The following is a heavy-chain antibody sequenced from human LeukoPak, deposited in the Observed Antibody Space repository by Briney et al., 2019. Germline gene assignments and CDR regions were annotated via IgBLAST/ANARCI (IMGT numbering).Heavy chain of an antibody. J-gene: IGHJ3*02. CDR2: ISSSSSYI. CDR1: GFTFSSYS. CDR3: ARDRGWELTDAFDI. D-gene: IGHD1-26*01. Sequence: GGSLRLSCAASGFTFSSYSMNWVRQAPGKGLEWVSSISSSSSYIYYADSVKGRFTISRDNAKNSLYLQMNSLRAEDTAVYYCARDRGWELTDAFDIWGQGTMVTVSS. V-gene: IGHV3-21*01.